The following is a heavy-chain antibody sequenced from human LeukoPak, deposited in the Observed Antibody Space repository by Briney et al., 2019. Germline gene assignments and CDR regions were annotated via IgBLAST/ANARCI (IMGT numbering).Heavy chain of an antibody. CDR1: GGTFSSYA. CDR3: ASLYSGNEPRRVRATTIDY. Sequence: ASVKVSCKASGGTFSSYAISWVRQAPGQGLEWMGGIIPIFGTANYAQKIQGRVTITADESTSTAYMELSSLRSEDTAVYYCASLYSGNEPRRVRATTIDYWGQGTLVTVSS. D-gene: IGHD5-12*01. CDR2: IIPIFGTA. V-gene: IGHV1-69*01. J-gene: IGHJ4*02.